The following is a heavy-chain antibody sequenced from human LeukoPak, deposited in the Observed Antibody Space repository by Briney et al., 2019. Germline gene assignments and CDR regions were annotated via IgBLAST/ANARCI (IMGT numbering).Heavy chain of an antibody. J-gene: IGHJ5*02. CDR3: ARDPSAEYNWNYPWFDP. CDR1: GFTVSSNY. V-gene: IGHV3-21*01. Sequence: GGSLRLSCAASGFTVSSNYMNWVRQAPGKGLEWVSSISSSSSYIYYADSVKGRFTISRDNAKNSLYLQMNSLRAEDTAVYYCARDPSAEYNWNYPWFDPWGQGTLVTVSS. CDR2: ISSSSSYI. D-gene: IGHD1-7*01.